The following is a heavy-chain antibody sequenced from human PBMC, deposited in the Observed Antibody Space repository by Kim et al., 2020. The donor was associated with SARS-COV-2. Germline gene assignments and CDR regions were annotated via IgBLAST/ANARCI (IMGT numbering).Heavy chain of an antibody. J-gene: IGHJ6*02. V-gene: IGHV3-49*04. CDR3: TRESGSGDCYSCMDV. D-gene: IGHD2-21*02. CDR1: GFIFGDYG. CDR2: IRSKAYGGTT. Sequence: GGSLRLSCTGSGFIFGDYGMSWVRQAPGKGLEWVGFIRSKAYGGTTEYGASVKGRFTISRDDSKNIAYVQMNSLKTEDTAVYYCTRESGSGDCYSCMDVWGQGTTVTVSS.